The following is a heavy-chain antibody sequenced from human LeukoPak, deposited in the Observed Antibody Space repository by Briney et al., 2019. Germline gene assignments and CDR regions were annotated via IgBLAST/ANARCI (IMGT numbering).Heavy chain of an antibody. V-gene: IGHV1-2*02. CDR2: INPNSGGT. CDR3: ARGRLRRITMVRGVESFVYYFDY. D-gene: IGHD3-10*01. Sequence: GASVKVSCKASGYTFTGYYMHWVRQAPGQGLEWMGWINPNSGGTNYAQKFQGRVTMTRDTSISTAYMELSRLRSDDTAVYYCARGRLRRITMVRGVESFVYYFDYWGQGTLVTVSS. CDR1: GYTFTGYY. J-gene: IGHJ4*02.